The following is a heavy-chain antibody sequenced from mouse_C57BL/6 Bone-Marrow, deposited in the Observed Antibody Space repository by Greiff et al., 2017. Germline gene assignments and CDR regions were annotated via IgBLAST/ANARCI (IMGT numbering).Heavy chain of an antibody. CDR2: IDPSDSYT. D-gene: IGHD1-1*01. J-gene: IGHJ3*01. V-gene: IGHV1-50*01. CDR1: GYTFTSYW. CDR3: ARDFSYYGSSYGFAY. Sequence: QVQLKQPGAELVKPGASVKLSCKASGYTFTSYWMQWVKQRPGQGLEWIGEIDPSDSYTNYNQKFKGKATLTVDTSSSTAYMQLSSLTSEDSAVYYCARDFSYYGSSYGFAYWGQGTLVTVSA.